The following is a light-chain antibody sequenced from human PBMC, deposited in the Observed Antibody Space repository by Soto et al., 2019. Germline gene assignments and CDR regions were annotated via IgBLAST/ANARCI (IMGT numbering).Light chain of an antibody. CDR3: QQRSNWSLT. V-gene: IGKV3-11*01. CDR1: QSVSSY. CDR2: DAS. J-gene: IGKJ1*01. Sequence: EIVLTQSPATLSLSPGERATLSCRASQSVSSYFAWYQQKPGQAPRLLIYDASNRATGIPARFSGSGSGTDFTLTISSLEPEDFAVYYCQQRSNWSLTFGKGTKVEIK.